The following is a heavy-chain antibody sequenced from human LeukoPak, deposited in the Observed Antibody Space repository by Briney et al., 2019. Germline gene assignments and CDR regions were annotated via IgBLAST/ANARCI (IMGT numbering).Heavy chain of an antibody. CDR3: AIDLVGSWQGGY. CDR2: ISSSSSYI. J-gene: IGHJ4*02. Sequence: GGSLRLSCAASGFTFSSYSMNWVRQAPGKGLEWVSSISSSSSYIYYADSVKGRFTISRDNAKNSLYLQMNSLRAEDTAVYYCAIDLVGSWQGGYWGQGTLVTVSS. V-gene: IGHV3-21*01. CDR1: GFTFSSYS. D-gene: IGHD6-13*01.